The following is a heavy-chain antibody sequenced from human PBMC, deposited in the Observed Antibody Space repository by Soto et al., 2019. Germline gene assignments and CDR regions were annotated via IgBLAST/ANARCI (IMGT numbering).Heavy chain of an antibody. CDR2: ISYDGSNK. CDR3: ARDRQVYDLWSGPYYYYYGMDV. Sequence: GWSLRLSCAASGFTFSSYAMHWVRQAPGKGLEWVAVISYDGSNKYYADSVKGRFTISRDNSKNTLYLQMNSLRAEDTAVYYCARDRQVYDLWSGPYYYYYGMDVWGQGTTVTVSS. V-gene: IGHV3-30-3*01. D-gene: IGHD3-3*01. CDR1: GFTFSSYA. J-gene: IGHJ6*02.